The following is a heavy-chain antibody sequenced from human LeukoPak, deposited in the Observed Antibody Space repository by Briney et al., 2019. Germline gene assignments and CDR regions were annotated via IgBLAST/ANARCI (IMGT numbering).Heavy chain of an antibody. Sequence: SETLSLTCTVSGGSISSYYWSWIRQPPGKGLEWIGYIYTSGSTNYNPSLKSRVTISVDTSKNQFSLKLSSVTAADTAVYYCARHGTIGYCSSTSREPHFDYWGQGTLVTVSS. CDR1: GGSISSYY. CDR3: ARHGTIGYCSSTSREPHFDY. V-gene: IGHV4-4*09. CDR2: IYTSGST. D-gene: IGHD2-2*01. J-gene: IGHJ4*02.